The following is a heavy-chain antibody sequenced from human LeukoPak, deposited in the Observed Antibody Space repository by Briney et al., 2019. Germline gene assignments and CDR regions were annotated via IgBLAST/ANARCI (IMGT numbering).Heavy chain of an antibody. Sequence: SETLSLTCAVYGGSFSGYYWSWIRQPLGKGLEWIGEINHSGSTNYNPSLKSRVTISGDTSKHHFSLELRSVTAADTAVYYCAISGNYFSRDAFDIWGQGTMITVSS. CDR1: GGSFSGYY. V-gene: IGHV4-34*01. CDR3: AISGNYFSRDAFDI. J-gene: IGHJ3*02. CDR2: INHSGST. D-gene: IGHD1-26*01.